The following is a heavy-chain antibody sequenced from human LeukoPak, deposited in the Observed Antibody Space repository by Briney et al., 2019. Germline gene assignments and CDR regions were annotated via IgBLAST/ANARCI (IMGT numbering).Heavy chain of an antibody. Sequence: GGSLRLSCAASGFTFSSYEMNWVRQAPGKGLEWVSYISSSGSTIYYADSVKGRFTISRDNAKNYLYLQMNSLRAEDTALYYCARLSRFLEWLDWFDPWGQGTLVTVSS. D-gene: IGHD3-3*01. CDR3: ARLSRFLEWLDWFDP. CDR2: ISSSGSTI. J-gene: IGHJ5*02. CDR1: GFTFSSYE. V-gene: IGHV3-48*03.